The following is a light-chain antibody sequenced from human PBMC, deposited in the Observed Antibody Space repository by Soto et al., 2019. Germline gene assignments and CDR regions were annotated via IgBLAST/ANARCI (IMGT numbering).Light chain of an antibody. CDR1: QSVTSSY. CDR2: GAS. Sequence: EIVLTQSPATLSLSPGESATLSCRASQSVTSSYLAWYQQKPGQAPRLLIYGASSRSTGIPARFSGSGSGTDFTLTISSLEPEDFAVYYGQQRSNWPYMYTFGQGTKLEIK. V-gene: IGKV3-11*01. J-gene: IGKJ2*01. CDR3: QQRSNWPYMYT.